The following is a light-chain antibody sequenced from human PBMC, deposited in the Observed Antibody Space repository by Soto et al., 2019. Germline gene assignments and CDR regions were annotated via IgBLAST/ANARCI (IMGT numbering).Light chain of an antibody. J-gene: IGKJ1*01. CDR3: QQYNYCPWT. V-gene: IGKV3-15*01. CDR2: GAS. CDR1: QSVSSN. Sequence: ETVMTQSPATLSVSPGESATLSCRASQSVSSNLAWYQQKPCQAPSLLIYGASSRATGISARFSGSGSGTEFTLTISSLQSEEFAVYYCQQYNYCPWTFGQGTKVEIK.